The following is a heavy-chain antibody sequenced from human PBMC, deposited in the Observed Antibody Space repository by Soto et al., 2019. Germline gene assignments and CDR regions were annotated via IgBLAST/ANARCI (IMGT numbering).Heavy chain of an antibody. CDR2: ISTYNGNT. D-gene: IGHD2-8*01. J-gene: IGHJ6*02. Sequence: QVQLVQSGAEVKKPGASVKVSCKASGYTFTTYDISSVRQAPGQGLEWMGRISTYNGNTNYPQSLQGRLTMTTDTSPTTAYMELRNLRSDDTAVYYCARDPYHVLMVNAPNLYGMDVWGQGTTVTVSS. V-gene: IGHV1-18*01. CDR1: GYTFTTYD. CDR3: ARDPYHVLMVNAPNLYGMDV.